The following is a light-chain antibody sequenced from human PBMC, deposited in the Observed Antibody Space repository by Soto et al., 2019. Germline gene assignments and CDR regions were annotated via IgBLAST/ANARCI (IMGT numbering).Light chain of an antibody. CDR2: GAS. CDR3: QQYDDWPEP. J-gene: IGKJ1*01. Sequence: VVLTQSPGTLSMSPGESATLSCRASQTVTDSYLAWYQQTPGQAPRLLIYGASARATGIPARFSGRGSGTEFILTISSLQSEDFAVYYCQQYDDWPEPFGQGSKV. CDR1: QTVTDSY. V-gene: IGKV3-15*01.